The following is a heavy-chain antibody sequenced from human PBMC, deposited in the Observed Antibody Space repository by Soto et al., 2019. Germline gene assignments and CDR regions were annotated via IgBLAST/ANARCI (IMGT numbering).Heavy chain of an antibody. CDR3: ARHPLHRVGASISAFDI. J-gene: IGHJ3*02. CDR1: DDSITSSTFY. D-gene: IGHD1-26*01. Sequence: SETLSLTCTVSDDSITSSTFYWGWIRQSPEKGLEWIGSIYISGNTYYNPSLKNRVTISVDTSKNQFSLNLNSVTAADTAVYYCARHPLHRVGASISAFDIWGQGTVVTVSS. V-gene: IGHV4-39*01. CDR2: IYISGNT.